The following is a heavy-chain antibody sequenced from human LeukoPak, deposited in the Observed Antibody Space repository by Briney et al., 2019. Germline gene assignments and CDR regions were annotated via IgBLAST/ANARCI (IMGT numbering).Heavy chain of an antibody. CDR2: ISYDGSNK. CDR1: GFTFSDYA. D-gene: IGHD4-23*01. Sequence: GRSLRLSCAASGFTFSDYAMHWVRQAPGKGLEWVAVISYDGSNKYYADSVKGRFTISRDNAKNTLYLQMTSLRAEDTAVYYCASPNTVVTLAYYYYGMDVWGQGTTVTVSS. J-gene: IGHJ6*02. CDR3: ASPNTVVTLAYYYYGMDV. V-gene: IGHV3-30-3*01.